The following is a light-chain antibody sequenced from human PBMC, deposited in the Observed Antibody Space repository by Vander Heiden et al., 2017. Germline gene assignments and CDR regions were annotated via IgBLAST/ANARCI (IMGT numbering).Light chain of an antibody. CDR3: QQYGTSPLT. CDR1: QSASSSY. V-gene: IGKV3-20*01. Sequence: IVLTHSPGSLSVSPAKRGSLCCRASQSASSSYLAGYQQKHGQAPRLLIYGASCRATGIPDRFSGSGSGTDFTITISRLEPEDYAVYYCQQYGTSPLTFGGGTKVEIK. J-gene: IGKJ4*01. CDR2: GAS.